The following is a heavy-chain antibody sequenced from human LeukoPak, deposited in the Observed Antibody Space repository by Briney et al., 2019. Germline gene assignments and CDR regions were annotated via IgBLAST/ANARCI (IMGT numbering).Heavy chain of an antibody. CDR1: GYTFTGYY. CDR3: ARDPRYDSSGYPVPYFDY. V-gene: IGHV1-2*02. J-gene: IGHJ4*02. CDR2: INPNSGGT. D-gene: IGHD3-22*01. Sequence: GASVKVSCKASGYTFTGYYMHWVRQAPGQGLEWMGWINPNSGGTNYAQKFQGRVTMTRDTSISTAYMELSRLRSDDTAVYYCARDPRYDSSGYPVPYFDYWGQGTLVTVSS.